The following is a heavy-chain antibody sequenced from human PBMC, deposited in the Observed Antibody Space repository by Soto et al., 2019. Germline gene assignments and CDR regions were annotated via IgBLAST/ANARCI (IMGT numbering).Heavy chain of an antibody. D-gene: IGHD3-3*01. V-gene: IGHV1-24*01. Sequence: QLQLVQSGAEVKKPGASVKVSCKVSGYTLAELSMPWVRQAPGKGLEWMGGFNPEDAETIYAQNFQGRVTMTEDTSTDTAYMELSILRSEDSAVYYCTTGQRPIRFLEWLSRYYFDFWGQGTLVTVSS. J-gene: IGHJ4*02. CDR2: FNPEDAET. CDR3: TTGQRPIRFLEWLSRYYFDF. CDR1: GYTLAELS.